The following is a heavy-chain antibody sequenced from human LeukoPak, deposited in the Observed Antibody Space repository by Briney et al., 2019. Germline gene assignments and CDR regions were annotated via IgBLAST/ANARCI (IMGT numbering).Heavy chain of an antibody. Sequence: GGSLRLSCVASGFPFSDYYMSWIRQAPGKGLEWISYISTSTTTIYYANSVKGRFTISRDNAKKSLYLQMNSLRVEDTGVYYCASWGEGALDNWGQGTLVTVSS. D-gene: IGHD1-26*01. CDR3: ASWGEGALDN. J-gene: IGHJ4*02. V-gene: IGHV3-11*04. CDR1: GFPFSDYY. CDR2: ISTSTTTI.